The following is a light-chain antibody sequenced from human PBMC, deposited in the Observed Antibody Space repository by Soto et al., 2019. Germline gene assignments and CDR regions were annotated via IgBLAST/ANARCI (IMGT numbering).Light chain of an antibody. V-gene: IGKV1-5*03. CDR3: QQYNSYSYT. Sequence: DIQMTQSPSTLSASVGDRVTITCRASQSISSWLAWYQQKPGKAPKLLIYKASSLESGVPSRFSGSGSGTEFPLTISSLQPDDFATYYCQQYNSYSYTFGQRTKLEIK. J-gene: IGKJ2*01. CDR1: QSISSW. CDR2: KAS.